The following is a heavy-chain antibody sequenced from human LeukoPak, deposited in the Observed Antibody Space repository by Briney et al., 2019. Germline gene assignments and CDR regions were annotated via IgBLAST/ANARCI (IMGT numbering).Heavy chain of an antibody. CDR1: GYTFTSYY. J-gene: IGHJ4*02. CDR2: INPSGGST. Sequence: ASVKVSCKASGYTFTSYYMHWVRQAPGQGLEWMGIINPSGGSTSYAQKFQGRVTMTRDTSTSTVYMELSSLGSEDTAVYYCARDSPLKRSAYYDSSGYYFYPGRGSRALFVDWGQGTLVTVSS. D-gene: IGHD3-22*01. V-gene: IGHV1-46*01. CDR3: ARDSPLKRSAYYDSSGYYFYPGRGSRALFVD.